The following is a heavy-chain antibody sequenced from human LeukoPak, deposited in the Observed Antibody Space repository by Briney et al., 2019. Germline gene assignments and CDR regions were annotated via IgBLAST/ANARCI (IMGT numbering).Heavy chain of an antibody. CDR3: ARRTGRSGSSSWYRYYFDY. CDR2: INHSGST. D-gene: IGHD6-13*01. V-gene: IGHV4-34*01. CDR1: GGSFSGYY. J-gene: IGHJ4*02. Sequence: SETLSLTCAVYGGSFSGYYWSWIRQPPGKGLEWIGEINHSGSTNYNPSLKSRVTISVDTSKNQFSLKLSSVTAADTAVYYYARRTGRSGSSSWYRYYFDYWGQGTLVTVSS.